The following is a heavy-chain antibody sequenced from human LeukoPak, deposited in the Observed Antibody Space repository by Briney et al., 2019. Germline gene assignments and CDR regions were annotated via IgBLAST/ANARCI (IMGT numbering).Heavy chain of an antibody. Sequence: GGPLRLSCAASGFTFSSYSMNWVRQAPGKGLEWVSSISSSSSYIYYADSVKGRFTISRDNAKNSLYLQMNSLRAEDTAVYYCARNPWNDEYYFDYWGQGTLVTVSS. CDR1: GFTFSSYS. D-gene: IGHD1-1*01. V-gene: IGHV3-21*01. CDR2: ISSSSSYI. J-gene: IGHJ4*02. CDR3: ARNPWNDEYYFDY.